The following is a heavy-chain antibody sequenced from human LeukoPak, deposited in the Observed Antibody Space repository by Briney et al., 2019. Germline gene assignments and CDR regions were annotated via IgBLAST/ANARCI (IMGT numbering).Heavy chain of an antibody. J-gene: IGHJ5*02. CDR1: GGSVSSSSYY. D-gene: IGHD3-10*01. V-gene: IGHV4-39*07. Sequence: SETLSLTCTVSGGSVSSSSYYWGWIRQPPGKGLEWIGSIYYSGSTYYNPSLKSRVSISVDTSKNQFSLKLNSLTAADTAVYYCARLYGSGSYYNVPSFMDYWFDPWGQGTLVTVSS. CDR3: ARLYGSGSYYNVPSFMDYWFDP. CDR2: IYYSGST.